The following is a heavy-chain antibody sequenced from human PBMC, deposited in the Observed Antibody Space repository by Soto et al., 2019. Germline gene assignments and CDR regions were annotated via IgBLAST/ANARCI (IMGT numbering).Heavy chain of an antibody. D-gene: IGHD4-17*01. CDR2: INAYNGNT. J-gene: IGHJ4*02. CDR3: AGGFYGDYSFDY. Sequence: ASVKVSCKASHYTFTSYAISWVRQAPGQGLEWMGWINAYNGNTNYAQKLQGRVTMTTDTSTSTAYMELRSLRSEDTAVYYCAGGFYGDYSFDYWGQGTLVTVSS. V-gene: IGHV1-18*01. CDR1: HYTFTSYA.